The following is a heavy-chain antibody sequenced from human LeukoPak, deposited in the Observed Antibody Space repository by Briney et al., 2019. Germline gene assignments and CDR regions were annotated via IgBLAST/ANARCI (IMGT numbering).Heavy chain of an antibody. Sequence: ASVKVSCKTSGYSENFYGITWVRQVAGQGLEWMGWISAQHGQTEYAPNSQHRVTMTTDTYTNTAYMKLRSLRSDDTAVYYCAGSLGYCTSNVCYLKYWGPGTPVTVSS. V-gene: IGHV1-18*01. J-gene: IGHJ4*02. CDR1: GYSENFYG. CDR2: ISAQHGQT. CDR3: AGSLGYCTSNVCYLKY. D-gene: IGHD2-8*01.